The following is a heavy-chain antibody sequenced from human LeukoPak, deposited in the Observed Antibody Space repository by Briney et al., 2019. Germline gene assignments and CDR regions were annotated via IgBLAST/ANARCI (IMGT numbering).Heavy chain of an antibody. CDR1: GYIFTNYW. V-gene: IGHV5-51*01. D-gene: IGHD2/OR15-2a*01. J-gene: IGHJ4*02. CDR3: ARHKEYFRYYFDY. CDR2: IYPGDSDT. Sequence: GESLKISCKGSGYIFTNYWIGWVRQMPGKGLEWMGIIYPGDSDTRYSPSFQGQVTISADKSISTAYLQWSSLKASDTAMYYCARHKEYFRYYFDYWGQGTLVTVSS.